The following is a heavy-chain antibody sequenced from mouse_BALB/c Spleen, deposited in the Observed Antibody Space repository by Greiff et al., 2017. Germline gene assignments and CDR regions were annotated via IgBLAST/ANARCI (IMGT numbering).Heavy chain of an antibody. J-gene: IGHJ3*01. V-gene: IGHV1-69*01. CDR2: IDTSDSYT. D-gene: IGHD1-2*01. CDR3: ARSIITTASCFAY. CDR1: GYTFTDYW. Sequence: VQLQQPGAELVMPGASVKMSCKASGYTFTDYWMHWVKQRPGQGLEWIGAIDTSDSYTSYNQKFKGKATLTVDESSSTAYMQLSSLTSEDSAVYYCARSIITTASCFAYWGQGTLVTVSA.